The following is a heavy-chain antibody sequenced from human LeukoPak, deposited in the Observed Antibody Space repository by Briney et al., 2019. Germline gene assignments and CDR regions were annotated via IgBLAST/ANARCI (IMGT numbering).Heavy chain of an antibody. CDR2: IWYDGSSK. V-gene: IGHV3-33*06. CDR1: GFTFSSYG. D-gene: IGHD6-19*01. Sequence: VGSLRLSCAASGFTFSSYGMHWVRQAPGKGLEWVAVIWYDGSSKYYADSVKGRFTISRDNSKNTLYLQINSLRAEDTAVYYCAKRLFSSGWGIDYRGQGTLVTVSS. J-gene: IGHJ4*02. CDR3: AKRLFSSGWGIDY.